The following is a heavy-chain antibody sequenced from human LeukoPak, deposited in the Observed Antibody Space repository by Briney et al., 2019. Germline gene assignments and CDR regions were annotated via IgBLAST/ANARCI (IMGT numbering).Heavy chain of an antibody. CDR3: ARIWGKDYYYYMDV. J-gene: IGHJ6*03. D-gene: IGHD7-27*01. CDR2: INPNSGGT. CDR1: GYTFTGYY. V-gene: IGHV1-2*06. Sequence: ASVKVSCEASGYTFTGYYIHWVRQAPGQGLEWMGRINPNSGGTNYAQKFQGRVTMTRDTSISTAYMELSRLRSDDTAAYYCARIWGKDYYYYMDVWGKGTTVTVSS.